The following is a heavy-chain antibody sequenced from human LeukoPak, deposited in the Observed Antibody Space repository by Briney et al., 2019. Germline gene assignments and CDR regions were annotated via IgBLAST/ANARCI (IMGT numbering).Heavy chain of an antibody. D-gene: IGHD3-10*01. CDR3: AKAIRPTRITMVRGVITPDFDY. Sequence: SGGSLRLSCAASGFTFSSYGMHWVRQAPGKGLEWVAVISYDGSNKYYADSVKGRFTISRDNSKNTLYLQMNSLRAEDTAVYYCAKAIRPTRITMVRGVITPDFDYWGQGTLVTVSS. CDR1: GFTFSSYG. J-gene: IGHJ4*02. V-gene: IGHV3-30*18. CDR2: ISYDGSNK.